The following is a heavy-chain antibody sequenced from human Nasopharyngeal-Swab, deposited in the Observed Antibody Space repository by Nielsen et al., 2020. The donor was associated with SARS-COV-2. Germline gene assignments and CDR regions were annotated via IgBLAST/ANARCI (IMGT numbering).Heavy chain of an antibody. J-gene: IGHJ4*02. Sequence: SETLSLTCTVSGDSIAYSTFYCGWLRQPPGKGLDWIGPIQYNGNTYQNPSLKSRLTISVDKSKNQFSLQLSSVTAADTAVYYCVRSSSWYYFDYWARGTQVTVSS. CDR1: GDSIAYSTFY. CDR2: IQYNGNT. D-gene: IGHD6-13*01. CDR3: VRSSSWYYFDY. V-gene: IGHV4-39*01.